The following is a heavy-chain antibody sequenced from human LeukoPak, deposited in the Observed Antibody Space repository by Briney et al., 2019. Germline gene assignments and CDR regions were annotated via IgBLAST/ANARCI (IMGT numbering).Heavy chain of an antibody. V-gene: IGHV1-2*02. Sequence: ASVKVSCKASGCTFTGYYMHWVRQAPGQGLEWMGWINPNSGGTNYAQKFQGRVTMTRDTSISTAYMELSRLRSDDTAVYYCAREGGGYCSSTSCRDPFDYWGQGTLVTVSS. CDR3: AREGGGYCSSTSCRDPFDY. D-gene: IGHD2-2*01. J-gene: IGHJ4*02. CDR1: GCTFTGYY. CDR2: INPNSGGT.